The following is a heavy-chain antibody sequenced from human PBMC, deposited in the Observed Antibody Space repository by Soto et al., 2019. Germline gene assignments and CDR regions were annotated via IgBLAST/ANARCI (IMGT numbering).Heavy chain of an antibody. V-gene: IGHV4-59*01. CDR3: AVGNGAACYYFYAMDV. CDR1: GGSISSYY. Sequence: QVQLQESGPGLVKPSETLSLTCTVSGGSISSYYWSWIRQPPGKGLEWIGYIYYSGSTNYNPSLKSRVTISVDTSKIQFSLKLSSVTAADTAVYYCAVGNGAACYYFYAMDVWGQGTTVTVSS. J-gene: IGHJ6*02. CDR2: IYYSGST. D-gene: IGHD2-8*01.